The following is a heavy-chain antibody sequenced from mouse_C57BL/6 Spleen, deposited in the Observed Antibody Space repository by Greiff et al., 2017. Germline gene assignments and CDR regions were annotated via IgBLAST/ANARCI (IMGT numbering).Heavy chain of an antibody. V-gene: IGHV1-4*01. CDR3: ARGILDAMDY. CDR2: INPSSGYT. CDR1: GYTFTSYT. D-gene: IGHD1-1*01. Sequence: QVHVKQSGAELARPGASVKMSCKASGYTFTSYTMHWVKQRPGQGLEWIGYINPSSGYTKYNQKFKDKATLTADKSSSTAYMQLSSLTSEDSAVYYCARGILDAMDYWGQGTSVTVSS. J-gene: IGHJ4*01.